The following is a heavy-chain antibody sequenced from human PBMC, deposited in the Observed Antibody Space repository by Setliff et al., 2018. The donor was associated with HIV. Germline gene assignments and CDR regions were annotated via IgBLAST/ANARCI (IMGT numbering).Heavy chain of an antibody. CDR2: ISGSGGST. Sequence: GGSLRLSCAASGFTFNTYAMSWVRQAPGKGLEWVSVISGSGGSTFYADSRDNAESSMYLQMNSLRAEDTAVYYCAKGTSYGSGLFDYWGQGTLVTVSS. CDR3: AKGTSYGSGLFDY. J-gene: IGHJ4*02. D-gene: IGHD3-10*01. V-gene: IGHV3-23*01. CDR1: GFTFNTYA.